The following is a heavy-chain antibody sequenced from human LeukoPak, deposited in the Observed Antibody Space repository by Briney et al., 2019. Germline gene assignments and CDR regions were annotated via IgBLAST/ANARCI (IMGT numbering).Heavy chain of an antibody. D-gene: IGHD4-17*01. Sequence: GGSLRLSCAASGFTFSSYAMSWVRQAPGKGLEWVSAISGSGGSTYYADSVKGRFTISRDNSKNTLYLQMNSLRAEDTAVYYCAKGYGDYDYYYMDVWGKGTTVTVS. V-gene: IGHV3-23*01. J-gene: IGHJ6*03. CDR3: AKGYGDYDYYYMDV. CDR1: GFTFSSYA. CDR2: ISGSGGST.